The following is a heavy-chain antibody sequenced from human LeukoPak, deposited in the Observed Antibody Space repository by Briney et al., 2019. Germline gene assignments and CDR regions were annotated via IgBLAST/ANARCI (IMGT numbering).Heavy chain of an antibody. CDR1: GGSISSYY. V-gene: IGHV4-59*08. J-gene: IGHJ4*02. Sequence: SETLSLTCTVSGGSISSYYWSWIRQSPGKGLECIGYIHYTGSTNYNPSLKSRVTISVDTSKNQFSLKLSSVTAADTAVYYCARSWGRGDYVYYFDYWGQGTLVTVSS. CDR2: IHYTGST. D-gene: IGHD4-17*01. CDR3: ARSWGRGDYVYYFDY.